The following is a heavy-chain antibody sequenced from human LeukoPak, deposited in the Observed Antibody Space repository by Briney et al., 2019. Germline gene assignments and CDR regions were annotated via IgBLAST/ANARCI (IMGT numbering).Heavy chain of an antibody. V-gene: IGHV1-69*04. D-gene: IGHD3-22*01. CDR2: IIPILGIA. CDR3: ARSPYYYDSSGYYYYYYMDV. J-gene: IGHJ6*03. Sequence: GASVKVSCKASGYTFTSYGISWVRQAPGQGLEWMGRIIPILGIANYAQKFQGRVTITADKSTSTAYMELSSLRSEDTAVYYCARSPYYYDSSGYYYYYYMDVWGKGTTVTVSS. CDR1: GYTFTSYG.